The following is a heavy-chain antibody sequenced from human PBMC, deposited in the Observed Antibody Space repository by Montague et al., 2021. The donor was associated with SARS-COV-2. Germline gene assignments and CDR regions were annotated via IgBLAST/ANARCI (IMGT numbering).Heavy chain of an antibody. D-gene: IGHD2-15*01. J-gene: IGHJ4*02. V-gene: IGHV4-59*01. CDR2: IYYSGST. CDR1: GGSISTYY. Sequence: SETLSLTCSVSGGSISTYYWSWIRQPPGKGLEWTGYIYYSGSTNYNPSLKSRVTISIDTSKNQFSLELSSVTAADMAVYYCASPGGYCTGGSCYYVYWGQGTLVTVSS. CDR3: ASPGGYCTGGSCYYVY.